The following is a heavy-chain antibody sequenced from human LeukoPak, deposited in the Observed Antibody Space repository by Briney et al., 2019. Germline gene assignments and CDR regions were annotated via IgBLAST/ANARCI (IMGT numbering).Heavy chain of an antibody. CDR3: AKDSGLDGDLFDY. D-gene: IGHD4-17*01. V-gene: IGHV3-7*01. CDR1: GFTFSSSW. Sequence: SGGSLRLSCAASGFTFSSSWMTWVHQAPGKGLEWVASIREDGSEKTSVDSVKGRFTISRDNAKNSLYLQMDSLRAEDTAVYYCAKDSGLDGDLFDYWGQGTLVTVSS. CDR2: IREDGSEK. J-gene: IGHJ4*02.